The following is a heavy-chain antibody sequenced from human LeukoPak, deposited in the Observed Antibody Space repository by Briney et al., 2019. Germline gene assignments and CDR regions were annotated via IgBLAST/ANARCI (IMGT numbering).Heavy chain of an antibody. Sequence: PSETLSLTCTVSGGSISSYYWSWIRQPPGKGLEWIGYIYYSGSTNYNPSLKSRVTISVDTSKNQFSLKLSSVTAADTAVYYCARGLAYCGGDCYSVFDYWGQGTLVIVSS. CDR2: IYYSGST. CDR3: ARGLAYCGGDCYSVFDY. D-gene: IGHD2-21*02. V-gene: IGHV4-59*12. J-gene: IGHJ4*02. CDR1: GGSISSYY.